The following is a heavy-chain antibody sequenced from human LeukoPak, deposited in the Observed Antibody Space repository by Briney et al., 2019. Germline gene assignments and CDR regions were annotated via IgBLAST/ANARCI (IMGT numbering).Heavy chain of an antibody. D-gene: IGHD5/OR15-5a*01. V-gene: IGHV4-61*09. J-gene: IGHJ2*01. CDR2: IYSSGTT. CDR3: ARGVSSHFWYFDL. Sequence: PSKTLSLTCTVSGDSISSGGYYWNWILQPAGRGLEYIGHIYSSGTTNYNPSLTSRVTISADTSKNQFSLKVTSVTAADTAVYYCARGVSSHFWYFDLWGRGTLVTVSS. CDR1: GDSISSGGYY.